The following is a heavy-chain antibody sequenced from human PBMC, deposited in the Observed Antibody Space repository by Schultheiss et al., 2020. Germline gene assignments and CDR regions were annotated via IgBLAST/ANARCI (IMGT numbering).Heavy chain of an antibody. Sequence: GESLKISCKASGYTFTGYYMHWVRQAPGQGLEWMGWINPNSGGTNCAQKFQGRVTITADESTSTAYMELSSLRSEDTAVYYCARATGEQNDYWGQGTLVTVSS. CDR2: INPNSGGT. D-gene: IGHD3-16*01. CDR1: GYTFTGYY. CDR3: ARATGEQNDY. V-gene: IGHV1-2*02. J-gene: IGHJ4*02.